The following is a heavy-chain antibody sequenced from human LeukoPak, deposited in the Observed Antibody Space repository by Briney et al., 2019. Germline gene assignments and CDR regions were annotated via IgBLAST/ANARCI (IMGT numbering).Heavy chain of an antibody. CDR1: GFYVSSNY. Sequence: GGAQILSCAASGFYVSSNYMGWVRQAPGKGVEWVSVFCSGGSTYYADSVKGRFTISRDNSNNTLYLQMNSLRAEDTAVYYCARVAGSGSYHRRYYYMDVWGKGTTVTVSS. CDR3: ARVAGSGSYHRRYYYMDV. J-gene: IGHJ6*03. D-gene: IGHD3-10*01. CDR2: FCSGGST. V-gene: IGHV3-66*02.